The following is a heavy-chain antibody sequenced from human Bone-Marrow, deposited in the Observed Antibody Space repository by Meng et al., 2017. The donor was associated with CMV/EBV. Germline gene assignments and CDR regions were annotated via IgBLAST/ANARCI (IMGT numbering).Heavy chain of an antibody. CDR3: ATPPGDYYDSSGYFS. Sequence: GGSLRLSCAASGFTFSSYEMNWVRQAPGKGLEWVSYISSSGSTIYYADSVKGRFTISRDNAKNSLYLQMNSLRAEDTAVYYCATPPGDYYDSSGYFSWGQGKLVTVYS. V-gene: IGHV3-48*03. CDR2: ISSSGSTI. J-gene: IGHJ4*02. D-gene: IGHD3-22*01. CDR1: GFTFSSYE.